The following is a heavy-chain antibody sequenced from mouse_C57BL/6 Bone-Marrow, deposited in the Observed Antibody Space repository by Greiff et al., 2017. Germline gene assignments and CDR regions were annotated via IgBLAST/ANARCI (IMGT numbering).Heavy chain of an antibody. V-gene: IGHV1-15*01. CDR2: IDPETGGT. CDR1: GYTFTDYE. J-gene: IGHJ2*01. Sequence: VQLQQSGAELVRPGASVTLSCKASGYTFTDYEMHWVKQTPVHGLEWIGAIDPETGGTAYNQKFKGKAILTADKSSSTAYMELRSLTSEDSAGYYCTRSDFDYLRQGTTPPVSS. CDR3: TRSDFDY.